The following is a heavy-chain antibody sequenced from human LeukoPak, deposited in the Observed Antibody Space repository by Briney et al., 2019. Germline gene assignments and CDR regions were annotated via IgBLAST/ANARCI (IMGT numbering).Heavy chain of an antibody. CDR1: GGTFSSYA. V-gene: IGHV1-69*05. CDR3: ARDVYGLDV. CDR2: IIPIFGTA. J-gene: IGHJ6*02. Sequence: GASVKVSCKASGGTFSSYAISWVRQAPGQGLEWMGGIIPIFGTANYAQRFQGRVTMTRDTSTSTVYMELSSLRSDDTAVYYCARDVYGLDVWGQGTTVTVSS.